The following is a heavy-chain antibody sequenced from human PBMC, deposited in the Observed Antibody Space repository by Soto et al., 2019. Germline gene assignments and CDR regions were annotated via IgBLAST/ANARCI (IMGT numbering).Heavy chain of an antibody. CDR3: ARDRGEMATTYYYYYGMDV. J-gene: IGHJ6*02. V-gene: IGHV1-69*01. Sequence: QVPLVQSGAEVKKPGSSVKVSCKASGGTFSSYAISWVRQAPGQGLEWMGGIIPIFGTANYAQKFQGRVTITADESTSTAYMELSSLRSEDTAVYYCARDRGEMATTYYYYYGMDVWGQGTTVTVSS. CDR2: IIPIFGTA. CDR1: GGTFSSYA. D-gene: IGHD5-12*01.